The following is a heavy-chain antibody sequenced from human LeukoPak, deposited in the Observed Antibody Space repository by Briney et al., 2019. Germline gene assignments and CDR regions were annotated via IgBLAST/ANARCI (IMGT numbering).Heavy chain of an antibody. CDR1: GYTFTGYY. D-gene: IGHD6-19*01. CDR2: INPNRGGT. J-gene: IGHJ6*02. CDR3: ARDDAVAGKYYYGMDV. Sequence: ASVKVSCKASGYTFTGYYMHWVRQAPGQGLEWMGWINPNRGGTNYAQKFQGRVTMTRDTSISTAYMELSRLRSDDTAVYYCARDDAVAGKYYYGMDVWGQGTTVTVSS. V-gene: IGHV1-2*02.